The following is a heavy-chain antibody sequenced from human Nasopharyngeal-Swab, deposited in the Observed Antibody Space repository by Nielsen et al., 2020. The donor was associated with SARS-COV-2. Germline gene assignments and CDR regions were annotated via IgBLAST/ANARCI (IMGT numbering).Heavy chain of an antibody. D-gene: IGHD6-19*01. J-gene: IGHJ4*02. CDR3: AGAVAGTGWDY. CDR2: IIPIFGTA. Sequence: WVRQAPGQGLEWMGGIIPIFGTANYAQKFQGRVTITADESTSTAYMELSSLRSEDTAVYYCAGAVAGTGWDYWGQGTLVTVSS. V-gene: IGHV1-69*01.